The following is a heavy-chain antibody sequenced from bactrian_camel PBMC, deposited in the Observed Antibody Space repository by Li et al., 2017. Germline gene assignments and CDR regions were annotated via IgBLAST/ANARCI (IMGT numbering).Heavy chain of an antibody. Sequence: DVQLVESGGGSALAGGSVRLSCAASGYTFNTYSWFRQAPGKEREGVAAIDTGDGSTYYLNSVEGRFTISHDNAKNTLYLQMNSLKPEDSAIYYCAAAKGLPDLLRGGYLSARSYNYWGRGTQVTVS. V-gene: IGHV3S31*01. CDR2: IDTGDGST. D-gene: IGHD3*01. CDR3: AAAKGLPDLLRGGYLSARSYNY. J-gene: IGHJ4*01. CDR1: GYTFNTY.